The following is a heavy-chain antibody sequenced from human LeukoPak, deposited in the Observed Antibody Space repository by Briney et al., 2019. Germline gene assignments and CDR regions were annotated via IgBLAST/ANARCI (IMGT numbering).Heavy chain of an antibody. V-gene: IGHV3-48*04. CDR2: ISSSSSAI. Sequence: GGSLRLSCAASGFTFSSSTMNWVRQAPGKGLEWVSYISSSSSAIYYADSVKGRFTISRDNAKNSLYLQMNSLRAEDTAVYYCASAKFDYWGQGTLVTVSS. CDR1: GFTFSSST. CDR3: ASAKFDY. J-gene: IGHJ4*02.